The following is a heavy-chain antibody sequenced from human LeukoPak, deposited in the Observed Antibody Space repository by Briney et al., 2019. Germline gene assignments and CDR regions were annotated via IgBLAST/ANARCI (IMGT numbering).Heavy chain of an antibody. CDR1: GFTFSSYA. V-gene: IGHV3-30-3*02. D-gene: IGHD2-2*01. CDR2: ISYDGSNK. Sequence: PGGSLRLSCAASGFTFSSYAMHWVRQAPGKGLEWVAVISYDGSNKYYADSVKGRFTISRDNSKNTLYLQMNSLRAEDTAVYYCAKFNCSSTSCRYYYYYGMDVWGQGTTVTVSS. CDR3: AKFNCSSTSCRYYYYYGMDV. J-gene: IGHJ6*02.